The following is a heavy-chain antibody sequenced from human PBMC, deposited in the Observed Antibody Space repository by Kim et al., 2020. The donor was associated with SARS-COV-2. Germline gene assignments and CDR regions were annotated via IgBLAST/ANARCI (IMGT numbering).Heavy chain of an antibody. V-gene: IGHV4-39*01. Sequence: SETLSLTCTVSGGSISSSSYYWGWIRQPPGKGLEWIGSIYYSGSTYYNPSLKSRVTISVDTSKNQFSLKLSSVTAADTAVYYCATFFWSGGSYGMDVWGQGTTVTVSS. CDR1: GGSISSSSYY. J-gene: IGHJ6*02. D-gene: IGHD3-3*01. CDR2: IYYSGST. CDR3: ATFFWSGGSYGMDV.